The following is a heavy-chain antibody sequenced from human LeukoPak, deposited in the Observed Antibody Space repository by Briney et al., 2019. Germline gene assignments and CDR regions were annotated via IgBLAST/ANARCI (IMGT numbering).Heavy chain of an antibody. Sequence: GGSLRLSCAASGFTFSSYWMSWVRQATGKGLEWVANINQDGNEKYYVNSVKGRFTISRDNAKNSLYLHLSSLRAEDTAVYYCARDVFGAPHGYWGQGTLVTVSS. CDR2: INQDGNEK. D-gene: IGHD3-16*01. CDR1: GFTFSSYW. J-gene: IGHJ4*02. V-gene: IGHV3-7*01. CDR3: ARDVFGAPHGY.